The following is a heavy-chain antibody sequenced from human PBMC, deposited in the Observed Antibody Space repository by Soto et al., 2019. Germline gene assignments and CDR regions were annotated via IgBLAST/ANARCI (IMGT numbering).Heavy chain of an antibody. J-gene: IGHJ5*02. CDR3: ARVVPAAINWFDP. CDR1: GGSISSGGYY. Sequence: SETLSLTCTVSGGSISSGGYYWSWIRQHPGKGLEWIGYIYYSGSTYYNPSLKSRVAISVDTSKNQFSLKLSSVTAADTAVYYCARVVPAAINWFDPWGQGTLVTVS. V-gene: IGHV4-31*03. CDR2: IYYSGST. D-gene: IGHD2-2*01.